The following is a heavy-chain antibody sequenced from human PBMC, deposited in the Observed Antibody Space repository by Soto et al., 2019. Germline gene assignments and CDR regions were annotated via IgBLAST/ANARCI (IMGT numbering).Heavy chain of an antibody. CDR3: ARYDILTGYPDRFAP. Sequence: SETLSLTCTVSGGFISNYYWSWIRQSPGKGLEWIAYIYYSGSTKYNPSLKSRVTISVDTSKNQFSLKMNSVTAADTAVYYCARYDILTGYPDRFAPWGQGFLVTVSS. J-gene: IGHJ5*02. V-gene: IGHV4-59*08. CDR1: GGFISNYY. CDR2: IYYSGST. D-gene: IGHD3-9*01.